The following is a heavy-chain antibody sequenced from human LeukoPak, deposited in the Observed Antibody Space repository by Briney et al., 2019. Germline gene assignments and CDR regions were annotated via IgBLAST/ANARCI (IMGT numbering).Heavy chain of an antibody. CDR1: GYTLTELS. Sequence: ASVKVSCKVSGYTLTELSMHWVRQAPGQGLEWMGWISAYNGNTNYAQKLQDRVTMTTDTSTSTAYMELRSLRSDDTAVYYCARDLKSMVAGGYWGQGTLVTLSS. CDR3: ARDLKSMVAGGY. D-gene: IGHD6-19*01. J-gene: IGHJ4*02. V-gene: IGHV1-18*01. CDR2: ISAYNGNT.